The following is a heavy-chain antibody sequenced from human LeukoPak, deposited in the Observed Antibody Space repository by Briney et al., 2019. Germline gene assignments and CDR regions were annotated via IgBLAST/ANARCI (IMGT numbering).Heavy chain of an antibody. CDR1: AYTFTSDY. J-gene: IGHJ3*02. Sequence: ASVKVSFKASAYTFTSDYMHWVRQAPGQGLEWMGIINPSGGTTTYAQKFQGRVTMTRDTSTSTVYMELSSLRSEDTAVYYCARRAYGSSDYAFDIWGQGTMVTVAS. D-gene: IGHD3-22*01. CDR2: INPSGGTT. V-gene: IGHV1-46*01. CDR3: ARRAYGSSDYAFDI.